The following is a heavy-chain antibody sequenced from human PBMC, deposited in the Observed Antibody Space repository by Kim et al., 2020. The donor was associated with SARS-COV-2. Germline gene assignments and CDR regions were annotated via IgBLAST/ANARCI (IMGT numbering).Heavy chain of an antibody. V-gene: IGHV3-53*04. D-gene: IGHD3-16*01. J-gene: IGHJ6*02. CDR2: VFSDGTT. CDR1: GLTVSSNY. Sequence: GGSLRLSCAASGLTVSSNYMSWVRQAPGKGLEWVSVVFSDGTTNFPDSVRGRFTISRHNSKNTLYLQMNSLRPEDTAVYYCARWALMGGLDVWGQGTTVTVSS. CDR3: ARWALMGGLDV.